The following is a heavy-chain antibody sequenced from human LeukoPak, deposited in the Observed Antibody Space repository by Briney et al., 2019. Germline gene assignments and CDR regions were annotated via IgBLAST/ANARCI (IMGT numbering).Heavy chain of an antibody. D-gene: IGHD5-18*01. J-gene: IGHJ4*02. CDR3: ARSPGYSYSDAFDY. Sequence: GGSLRLSCAASGFTVSSNYMSWVRQAPGRGLEWVSVIYSGGSTNYADSVKGRFTISRDNSKNTLYLQMNSPRAEDMAVYYCARSPGYSYSDAFDYWGQGTLVTVSS. V-gene: IGHV3-53*01. CDR1: GFTVSSNY. CDR2: IYSGGST.